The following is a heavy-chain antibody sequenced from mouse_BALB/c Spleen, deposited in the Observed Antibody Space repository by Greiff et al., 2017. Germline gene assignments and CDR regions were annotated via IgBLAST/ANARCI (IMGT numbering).Heavy chain of an antibody. CDR1: GYTFTSYW. CDR2: IYPGSGST. D-gene: IGHD2-1*01. V-gene: IGHV1S22*01. Sequence: LQQPGSELVRPGASVKLSCKASGYTFTSYWMHWVKQRHGQGLEWIGNIYPGSGSTNYDEKFKSKGTLTVDTSSSTAYMHLSSLTSEDSAVYYCTRFDGNGFAYWGQGTLVTVSA. CDR3: TRFDGNGFAY. J-gene: IGHJ3*01.